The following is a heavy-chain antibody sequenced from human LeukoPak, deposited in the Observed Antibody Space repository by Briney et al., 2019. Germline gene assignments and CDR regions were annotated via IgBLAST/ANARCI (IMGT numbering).Heavy chain of an antibody. CDR1: GYTFNSYA. V-gene: IGHV3-23*01. Sequence: PGGSLRLSCAASGYTFNSYAMSWVRQAPGKGLEWVSAISGSGGSTYYADSVKGRFTISRDNSKNTLYLQMNSLRVEDTAVYYCAKDKGNYYDSSGYFDYWGQGTLVTVSS. D-gene: IGHD3-22*01. J-gene: IGHJ4*02. CDR2: ISGSGGST. CDR3: AKDKGNYYDSSGYFDY.